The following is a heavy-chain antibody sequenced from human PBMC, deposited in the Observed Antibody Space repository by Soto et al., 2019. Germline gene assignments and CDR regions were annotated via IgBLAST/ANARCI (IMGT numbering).Heavy chain of an antibody. CDR3: ARDPTGIAAAGTKNYYYGMDV. CDR1: GFTFSSYA. D-gene: IGHD6-13*01. Sequence: GGSLRLSCAASGFTFSSYAMHWVRQAPGKGLEWVAVISYDGSNKYYADSVKGRFTISRDNSKNTLYLQMNSLRAEDTAVYYCARDPTGIAAAGTKNYYYGMDVWGQGTTVTVSS. CDR2: ISYDGSNK. V-gene: IGHV3-30-3*01. J-gene: IGHJ6*02.